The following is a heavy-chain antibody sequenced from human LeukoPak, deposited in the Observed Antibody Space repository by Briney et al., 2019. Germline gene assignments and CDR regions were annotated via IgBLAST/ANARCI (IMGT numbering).Heavy chain of an antibody. D-gene: IGHD1-14*01. CDR2: IKQDGSDK. Sequence: HTGDSLRLSCAASGFTFTKYWMTWVRRAPGKGLEWVGNIKQDGSDKNYMDSVKGRFTISRDNTKNSVYLQMSGLRAEDTAVYYCAREVWGPEFWGQGTLVTVSS. CDR3: AREVWGPEF. J-gene: IGHJ4*02. V-gene: IGHV3-7*01. CDR1: GFTFTKYW.